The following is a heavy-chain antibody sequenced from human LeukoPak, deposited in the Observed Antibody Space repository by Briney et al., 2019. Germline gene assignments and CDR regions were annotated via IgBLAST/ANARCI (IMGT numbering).Heavy chain of an antibody. V-gene: IGHV1-69*05. CDR3: ARAVRARIVVVPAAKAGGSESGNWFDP. CDR2: IIPIFGTA. D-gene: IGHD2-2*01. Sequence: SVKVSCKASGGTFSSYAISWVRQAPGQGLEWMGGIIPIFGTANYAQKLQGRVTMTTDTSTSTAYMELRSLRSDDTAVYYCARAVRARIVVVPAAKAGGSESGNWFDPWGQGTLVTVSS. CDR1: GGTFSSYA. J-gene: IGHJ5*02.